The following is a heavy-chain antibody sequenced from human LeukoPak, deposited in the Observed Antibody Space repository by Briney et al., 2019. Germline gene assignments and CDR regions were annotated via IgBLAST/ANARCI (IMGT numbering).Heavy chain of an antibody. J-gene: IGHJ3*02. V-gene: IGHV3-33*01. CDR3: ARDRVSNYYDSSGYLDAFDI. CDR2: IWYDGNNK. Sequence: GGSLRLSCAASGFTFSSYGMHWVRQAPGEGLEWVAVIWYDGNNKYYADSVKGRFTISRDNSKNTLYLQMNSLRAEDTAVYYCARDRVSNYYDSSGYLDAFDIWGQGTMVTVSS. CDR1: GFTFSSYG. D-gene: IGHD3-22*01.